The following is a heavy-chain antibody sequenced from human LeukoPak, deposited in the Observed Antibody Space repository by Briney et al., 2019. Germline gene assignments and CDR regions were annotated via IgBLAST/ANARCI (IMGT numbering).Heavy chain of an antibody. CDR3: ASAGYYYDSSGYTPPRSFDY. Sequence: GGSLRLSCAASGFTLSSNYMSWVRQAPGKGLEWVSVIYSGGSTYYADSVKGRFTISRDNSKNTLYLQMNSLRAEDTAVYYCASAGYYYDSSGYTPPRSFDYWGQGTLVTVSS. D-gene: IGHD3-22*01. J-gene: IGHJ4*02. CDR2: IYSGGST. CDR1: GFTLSSNY. V-gene: IGHV3-53*01.